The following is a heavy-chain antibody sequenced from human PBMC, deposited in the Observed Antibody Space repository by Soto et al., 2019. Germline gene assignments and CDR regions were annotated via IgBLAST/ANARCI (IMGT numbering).Heavy chain of an antibody. Sequence: EVQLLESGGGLVQPGGSLRLSCAASGFTFSSYAMSWVRQAPGKGLEWVSAISGSGGSTYYADSVKGRFTISRDNSKNRLKLQMNSRRAEDTAVYYCAKAKGSNYYGSGPSRKNYYYYGMDVWGQGTTVTVSS. CDR2: ISGSGGST. CDR3: AKAKGSNYYGSGPSRKNYYYYGMDV. CDR1: GFTFSSYA. D-gene: IGHD3-10*01. J-gene: IGHJ6*02. V-gene: IGHV3-23*01.